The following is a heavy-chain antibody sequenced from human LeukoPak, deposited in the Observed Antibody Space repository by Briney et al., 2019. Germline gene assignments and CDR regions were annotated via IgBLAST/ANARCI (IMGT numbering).Heavy chain of an antibody. D-gene: IGHD6-13*01. CDR2: IYYSGST. V-gene: IGHV4-59*12. Sequence: KPSETLSLTCTVSGGSISSYYWSWIRQPPGKGLEWIGYIYYSGSTNYNPSLKSRVTISVDTSKNQFSLKLRSVTAADTAVYYCARQIASAGTAGFDFWGQGALVTVSS. CDR3: ARQIASAGTAGFDF. J-gene: IGHJ4*02. CDR1: GGSISSYY.